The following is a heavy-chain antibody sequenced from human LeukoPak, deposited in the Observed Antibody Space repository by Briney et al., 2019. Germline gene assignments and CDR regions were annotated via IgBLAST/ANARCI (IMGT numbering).Heavy chain of an antibody. CDR2: ISGSGGST. J-gene: IGHJ4*02. Sequence: GGSLRLSCAASGFTFSSYAMSWVRQAPGKGLEWVSDISGSGGSTYYADSVKGRFTISRDNSKNTLYLQMNRLRAEDTAVYYCAKRGLAAALFRWGQGTLVTVST. CDR3: AKRGLAAALFR. CDR1: GFTFSSYA. D-gene: IGHD6-13*01. V-gene: IGHV3-23*01.